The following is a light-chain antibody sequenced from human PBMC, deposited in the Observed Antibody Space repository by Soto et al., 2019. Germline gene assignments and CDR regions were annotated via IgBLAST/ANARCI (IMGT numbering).Light chain of an antibody. V-gene: IGKV3-11*01. CDR1: QSVSSY. J-gene: IGKJ1*01. CDR3: QQRYHWPRT. Sequence: ENVLTQSPATLSLSPGERATLSCRASQSVSSYLAWYQQKPGQAPRILLYDASKRATGIPARFSGSGSGTDFTLTISSLEPEDFAVYYCQQRYHWPRTFGQGTKVEIK. CDR2: DAS.